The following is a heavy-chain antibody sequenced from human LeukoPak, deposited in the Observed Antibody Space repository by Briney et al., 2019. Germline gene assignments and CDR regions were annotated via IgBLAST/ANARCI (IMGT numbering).Heavy chain of an antibody. CDR3: ARSEDSGSFRYYYYGMDV. Sequence: ASVTVSCKASGYTFTSYDINWVRQATGQGLEWMGWMNPNSGNTGYAQKFQGRATITRNTSISTAYMELGSLRSEDTAVYYCARSEDSGSFRYYYYGMDVWGQGTTVTVSS. J-gene: IGHJ6*02. D-gene: IGHD1-26*01. CDR1: GYTFTSYD. V-gene: IGHV1-8*03. CDR2: MNPNSGNT.